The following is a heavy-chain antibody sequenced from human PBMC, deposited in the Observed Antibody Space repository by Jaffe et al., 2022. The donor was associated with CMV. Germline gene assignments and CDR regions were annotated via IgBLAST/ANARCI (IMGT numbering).Heavy chain of an antibody. J-gene: IGHJ6*03. CDR2: ISNDGGIT. CDR1: GFTFSSYA. Sequence: EVQLVESGGGLVQPGGSLRLSCAASGFTFSSYAMYWVRQAPGKGLEYVSAISNDGGITYYVDSVKGRFSISRDNSKNTLYLQMGRLKAEDTAVYYCAGGQGVMEVWGKGTTVTVSS. V-gene: IGHV3-64*07. CDR3: AGGQGVMEV.